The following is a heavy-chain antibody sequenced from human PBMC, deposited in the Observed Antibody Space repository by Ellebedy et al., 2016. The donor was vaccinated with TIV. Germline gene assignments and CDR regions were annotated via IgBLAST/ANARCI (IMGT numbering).Heavy chain of an antibody. CDR3: ARGQLWLI. J-gene: IGHJ4*02. CDR1: GFTFSSYW. D-gene: IGHD5-18*01. CDR2: IKEDGSEK. V-gene: IGHV3-7*03. Sequence: PGGSLRLSCAASGFTFSSYWMSRVRQAPGKGLECVAKIKEDGSEKYYVDSVKGRFTISRDNAKNSLYLQMNSLRAEDTATYYCARGQLWLIWGQGSLVTVSS.